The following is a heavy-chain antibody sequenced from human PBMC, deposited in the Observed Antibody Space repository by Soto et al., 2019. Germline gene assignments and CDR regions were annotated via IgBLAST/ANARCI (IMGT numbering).Heavy chain of an antibody. V-gene: IGHV4-59*08. D-gene: IGHD3-16*01. CDR2: MYYSGST. Sequence: QVQLQESGPGLVKPSETLSLSCSFSGGSISGHYWSWVLQTPGKGLEWIGYMYYSGSTNYNPSLKSRVTISVDTSKNHFSLRLTSVTAAATAVYYCARGPYYDLIWNYYYMDVWGKGNTVTVSS. CDR3: ARGPYYDLIWNYYYMDV. CDR1: GGSISGHY. J-gene: IGHJ6*03.